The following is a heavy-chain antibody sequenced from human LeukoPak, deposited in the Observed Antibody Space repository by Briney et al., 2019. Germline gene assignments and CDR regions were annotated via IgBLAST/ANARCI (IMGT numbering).Heavy chain of an antibody. J-gene: IGHJ4*02. Sequence: ASVKVSCKASGYTFTSYGISWVRQAPGLGLEWMGWIGANNGNTMYAQKLQGRVTMTTDTSTGTAYMELRSLRSDDTAVYYCARVDVVVTAVDHWGQGTLVTASS. CDR1: GYTFTSYG. D-gene: IGHD2-21*02. CDR3: ARVDVVVTAVDH. CDR2: IGANNGNT. V-gene: IGHV1-18*01.